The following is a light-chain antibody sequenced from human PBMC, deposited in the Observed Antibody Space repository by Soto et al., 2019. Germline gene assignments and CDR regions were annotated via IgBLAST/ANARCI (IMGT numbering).Light chain of an antibody. Sequence: EIVLTQSPATLSLSPGERATLSCRARQTVSSYLLWYQQKRGQAPRLLIYEASKRATGIPARFSGSGSGTDFPLTISSLEPEDFAVYYCQQRMSWPLTFGQGTRLEIK. CDR3: QQRMSWPLT. CDR1: QTVSSY. J-gene: IGKJ5*01. V-gene: IGKV3-11*01. CDR2: EAS.